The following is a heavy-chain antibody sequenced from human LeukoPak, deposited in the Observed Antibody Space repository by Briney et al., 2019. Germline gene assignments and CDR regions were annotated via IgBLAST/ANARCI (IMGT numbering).Heavy chain of an antibody. CDR2: INPNSGGT. CDR3: ARDEVLLWFGDLDY. V-gene: IGHV1-2*02. D-gene: IGHD3-10*01. J-gene: IGHJ4*02. Sequence: ASVKVSCKASGYTFTGYYMHWVRQAPGQGLERMGWINPNSGGTNYAQKFQGRVTMTRDTSISTAYMELSRLRSDDTAVYYCARDEVLLWFGDLDYWGQGTLVTVSA. CDR1: GYTFTGYY.